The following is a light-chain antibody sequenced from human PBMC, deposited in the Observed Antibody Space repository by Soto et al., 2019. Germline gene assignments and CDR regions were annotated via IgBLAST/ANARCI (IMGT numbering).Light chain of an antibody. V-gene: IGKV3-15*01. CDR2: GAS. CDR3: QQYHKWPIT. J-gene: IGKJ5*01. Sequence: EVVLTQSPATQSVSPGERATLSCRASKIINSNLAWYQQKPGQAPRLLIYGASTRATGIPVRFSGGGSGTEFTLTISSLQSEDFAIYYCQQYHKWPITFAQGTRLEIK. CDR1: KIINSN.